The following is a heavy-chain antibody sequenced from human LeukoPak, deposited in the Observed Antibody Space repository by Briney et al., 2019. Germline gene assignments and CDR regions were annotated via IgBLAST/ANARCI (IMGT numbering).Heavy chain of an antibody. D-gene: IGHD3-10*01. J-gene: IGHJ4*02. CDR3: ARITMVRGVIFDY. Sequence: PSETLSLTCSVSGVSISGYYWSWIRQPAGKGLEWIGRIYISRGTNYNPSLRSRVIMSVDTSKNQFSLQLTSVTAADTAVYYCARITMVRGVIFDYWGQGTLVTVSS. CDR1: GVSISGYY. V-gene: IGHV4-4*07. CDR2: IYISRGT.